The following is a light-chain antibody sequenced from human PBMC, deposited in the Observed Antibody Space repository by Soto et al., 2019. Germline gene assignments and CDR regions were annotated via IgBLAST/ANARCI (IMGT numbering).Light chain of an antibody. Sequence: EIVLTQSPATLSLSPGERATLSCRASQSVSSYLAWYQQKPGQAPRPLIYDASNRATGIPDRFSGSGSGTDFTLTISRLEPEDFAVYYCQEYGSSRRTFGQGTKVDIK. V-gene: IGKV3-20*01. CDR2: DAS. CDR3: QEYGSSRRT. J-gene: IGKJ1*01. CDR1: QSVSSY.